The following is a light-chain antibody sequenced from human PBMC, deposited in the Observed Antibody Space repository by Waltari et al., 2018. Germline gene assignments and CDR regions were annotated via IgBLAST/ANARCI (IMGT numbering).Light chain of an antibody. J-gene: IGLJ2*01. CDR2: DVS. Sequence: QSALTQPASVSGSPGQSITIPCTGTRRHVGGYNSVPWYQDHPGQAPKVIIYDVSDRPSGISERFSGSKSGNTASLTISGLQAEDEADYYCSSQSSDNVVLFGGGTKLTVL. CDR1: RRHVGGYNS. CDR3: SSQSSDNVVL. V-gene: IGLV2-14*03.